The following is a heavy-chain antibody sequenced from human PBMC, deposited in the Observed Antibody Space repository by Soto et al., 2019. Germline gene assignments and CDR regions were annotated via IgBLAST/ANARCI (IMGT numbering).Heavy chain of an antibody. Sequence: HVQLVQSVDEGKKPGASVKVSCKASGYIFVNYGIAWVRQAPGQGLEWMGWISPYTGNTHSATKIQGRLTMTTDTSTSTAYMDLGSLTSDDTAVYYCVMVDNYVTPTPQDVWGQETKVNVS. V-gene: IGHV1-18*01. CDR3: VMVDNYVTPTPQDV. J-gene: IGHJ6*02. D-gene: IGHD3-16*01. CDR1: GYIFVNYG. CDR2: ISPYTGNT.